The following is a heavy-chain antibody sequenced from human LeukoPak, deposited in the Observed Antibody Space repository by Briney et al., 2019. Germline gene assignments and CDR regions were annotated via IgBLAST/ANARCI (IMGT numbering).Heavy chain of an antibody. D-gene: IGHD3-10*02. CDR2: ISSSGGTM. CDR3: AELGITMIGGV. CDR1: GFTFSNYE. Sequence: HTGGSLRLSCAASGFTFSNYEMNWVRQAPGKGLEWVSYISSSGGTMYYADSVKGRFTISRDNAKNSLYLQMNSLRAEDTAVYYCAELGITMIGGVWGKGTTVTISS. V-gene: IGHV3-48*03. J-gene: IGHJ6*04.